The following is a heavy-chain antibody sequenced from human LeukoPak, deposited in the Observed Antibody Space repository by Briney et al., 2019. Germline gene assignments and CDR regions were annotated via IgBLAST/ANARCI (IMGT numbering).Heavy chain of an antibody. D-gene: IGHD3-10*01. Sequence: SVKVSCKASGGTFSSYAISWVRQAPGQGLEWMGGIIPIFGTANYAQKFQGRDTITADESTSTAYMELSSLRSEDTAVYYCARLQYMVRGARYYYYYMDVWGKGTTVTISS. J-gene: IGHJ6*03. V-gene: IGHV1-69*13. CDR2: IIPIFGTA. CDR1: GGTFSSYA. CDR3: ARLQYMVRGARYYYYYMDV.